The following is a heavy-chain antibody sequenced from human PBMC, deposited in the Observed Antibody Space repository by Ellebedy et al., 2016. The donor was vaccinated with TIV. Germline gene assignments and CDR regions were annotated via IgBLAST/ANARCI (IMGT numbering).Heavy chain of an antibody. J-gene: IGHJ4*02. CDR1: GFTFFNYG. CDR2: ISSDETIQ. Sequence: GESLKISCAAPGFTFFNYGMHWVRQAPGKGLEWVALISSDETIQYYGDSVRGRFTISRDNSKSTLYLQMDSLRAEDTAVYYCARDLYSGEYDVFDYWGQGTLVTVSS. CDR3: ARDLYSGEYDVFDY. D-gene: IGHD4-17*01. V-gene: IGHV3-30*03.